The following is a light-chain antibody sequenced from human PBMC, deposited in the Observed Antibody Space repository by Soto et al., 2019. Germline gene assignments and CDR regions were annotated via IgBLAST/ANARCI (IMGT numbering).Light chain of an antibody. CDR2: AAS. V-gene: IGKV1-39*01. CDR1: QTVERW. J-gene: IGKJ5*01. CDR3: QQSYSTPPIT. Sequence: DIQMTQSPSTLPASVGDRVTISCRASQTVERWLAWYQQKPGKAPKLLIYAASSLHSGVPSRFSGSGSGAAFTLTISSLQPEDFATYYCQQSYSTPPITFGQGTRLEIK.